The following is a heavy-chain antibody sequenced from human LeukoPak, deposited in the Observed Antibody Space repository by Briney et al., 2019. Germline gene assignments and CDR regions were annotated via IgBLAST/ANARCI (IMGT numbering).Heavy chain of an antibody. Sequence: ASVKVSCKASGYTFTGYYMHWVRQAPGQGLEWMGWTNPNSGGINYAQKFQGRVTMTRDTSISTAYMELSRLRSDDTAVYYCARGPRVGGAIGSRGVAFDIWGQGTMVTVSS. CDR1: GYTFTGYY. J-gene: IGHJ3*02. D-gene: IGHD3-16*02. CDR2: TNPNSGGI. CDR3: ARGPRVGGAIGSRGVAFDI. V-gene: IGHV1-2*02.